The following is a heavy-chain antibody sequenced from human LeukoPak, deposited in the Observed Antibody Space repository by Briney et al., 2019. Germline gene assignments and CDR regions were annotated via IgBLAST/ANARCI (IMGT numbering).Heavy chain of an antibody. J-gene: IGHJ4*02. V-gene: IGHV3-73*01. CDR2: IRSKANSYAT. Sequence: GGSLRLSCAASGFTFSGSAMHWVRQASGKGLEWVGRIRSKANSYATAYAASVKGRVTISRDDSKNTAYLQMNSLKTEDTAVYYCTRRVDIAMVEGIDFDYWGQGTLVTVSS. D-gene: IGHD5-18*01. CDR3: TRRVDIAMVEGIDFDY. CDR1: GFTFSGSA.